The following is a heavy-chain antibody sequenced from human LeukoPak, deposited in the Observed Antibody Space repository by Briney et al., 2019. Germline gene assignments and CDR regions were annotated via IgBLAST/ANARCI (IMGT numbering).Heavy chain of an antibody. V-gene: IGHV1-2*02. J-gene: IGHJ6*03. CDR3: ARTHSSGWYSLGYYYMDV. CDR1: GYMFTTYY. CDR2: INPHSGGT. D-gene: IGHD6-19*01. Sequence: ASVKVSCKTSGYMFTTYYPHWVRQAPGQGLEWMGWINPHSGGTNYAQKFQGRVTMTRDTSISTVYMELSSLRSDDTAVYYCARTHSSGWYSLGYYYMDVWGKGTTVTVSS.